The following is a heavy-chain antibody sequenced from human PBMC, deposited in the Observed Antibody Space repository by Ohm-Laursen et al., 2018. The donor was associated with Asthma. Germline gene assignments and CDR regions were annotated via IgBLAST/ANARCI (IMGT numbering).Heavy chain of an antibody. V-gene: IGHV3-21*01. D-gene: IGHD1-26*01. CDR3: ARIGPEWELPGREYSLHH. J-gene: IGHJ1*01. CDR1: GYTFSRYS. Sequence: SLRLSCAASGYTFSRYSIHWVRQIPGKGLEWVASISTASSFIYYADSVRGRFTTSRDNARNSVYLKMNSLRAEETALYYCARIGPEWELPGREYSLHHWGEGTLVTVSS. CDR2: ISTASSFI.